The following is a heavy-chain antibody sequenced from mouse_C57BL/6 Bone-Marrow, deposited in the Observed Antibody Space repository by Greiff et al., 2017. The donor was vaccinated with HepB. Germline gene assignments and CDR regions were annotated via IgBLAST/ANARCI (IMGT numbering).Heavy chain of an antibody. D-gene: IGHD1-1*01. V-gene: IGHV1-62-2*01. CDR1: GYTFTEYT. CDR2: FYPGSGSI. CDR3: ARHDYYGSNRYYFDC. Sequence: QVQLKESGAELVKPGASVKLSCKASGYTFTEYTIHWVKQRSGQGLEWIGWFYPGSGSIKYNEKFKDKATLTADKSSSTVYMKLSSLTSEDSAVYFCARHDYYGSNRYYFDCWGQGTTLTVSS. J-gene: IGHJ2*01.